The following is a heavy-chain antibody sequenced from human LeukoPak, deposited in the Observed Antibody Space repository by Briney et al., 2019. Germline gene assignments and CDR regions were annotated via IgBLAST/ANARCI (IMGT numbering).Heavy chain of an antibody. CDR2: IYYSGRT. D-gene: IGHD2-15*01. Sequence: SQTLSLTCTVSGGSISSGDYYWSWIRQSPGKGLEWIGYIYYSGRTYYNPSLKSRVTISADTSKNHFSLNVSSVTAADTAVYYCARDVWRRSASNYFDYWGQGTLVTVSS. CDR1: GGSISSGDYY. V-gene: IGHV4-30-4*01. CDR3: ARDVWRRSASNYFDY. J-gene: IGHJ4*02.